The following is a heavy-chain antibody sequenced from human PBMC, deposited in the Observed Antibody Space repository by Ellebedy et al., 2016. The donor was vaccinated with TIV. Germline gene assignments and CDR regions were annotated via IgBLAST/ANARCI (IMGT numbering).Heavy chain of an antibody. CDR1: GGSISSGGYS. CDR3: ARETDTAKKAFDI. Sequence: LRLXXAVSGGSISSGGYSWSWIRQPPGKGLEWIGSIYHSGSTYYNPSLKSRVTISVDTSKNQFSLKLSSVTAADTAVYYCARETDTAKKAFDIWGQGTMVTVSS. V-gene: IGHV4-30-2*03. D-gene: IGHD5-18*01. CDR2: IYHSGST. J-gene: IGHJ3*02.